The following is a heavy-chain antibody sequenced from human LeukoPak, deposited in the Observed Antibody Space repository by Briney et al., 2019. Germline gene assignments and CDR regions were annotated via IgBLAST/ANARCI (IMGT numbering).Heavy chain of an antibody. J-gene: IGHJ6*02. CDR2: INPNSGGT. D-gene: IGHD6-19*01. V-gene: IGHV1-2*02. CDR3: ARVIAVAGTKYYGMDV. CDR1: GYTFTGYY. Sequence: ASVKVSCKASGYTFTGYYMCWVRHAPGQGLEWMGWINPNSGGTNYAQKFQGRVTMTSDTSISTAYMELSRLRSDDTAVYYCARVIAVAGTKYYGMDVWGQGTTVTVSS.